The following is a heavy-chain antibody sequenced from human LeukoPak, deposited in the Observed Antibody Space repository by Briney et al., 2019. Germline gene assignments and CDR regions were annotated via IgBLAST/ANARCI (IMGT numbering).Heavy chain of an antibody. CDR3: ARESRGTSGYYYDSSAPLEAFDI. J-gene: IGHJ3*02. CDR2: MNPNSGNT. CDR1: GYTFTSYD. V-gene: IGHV1-8*01. D-gene: IGHD3-22*01. Sequence: ASVKVSCKASGYTFTSYDINWVRQATGQGLEWMGWMNPNSGNTGYAQKFQGRVTMTRNTSISTAYMELSSLRSEDTAVYYCARESRGTSGYYYDSSAPLEAFDIWGQGTMVTVSS.